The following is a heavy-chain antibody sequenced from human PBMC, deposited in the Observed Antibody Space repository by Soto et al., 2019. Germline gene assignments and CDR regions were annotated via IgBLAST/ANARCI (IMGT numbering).Heavy chain of an antibody. J-gene: IGHJ3*02. CDR1: GFTVSSNY. Sequence: EVQLVESGGGLVQPGGSLRLSCAASGFTVSSNYMSWVRQAPGKGLEWVSVIYSGGSTYYADSVKGRFTISRDNSKSTRYLQMNSLRAEDTAVYYCARAPRGGYFQFDIWGQGTMVTVSS. CDR2: IYSGGST. V-gene: IGHV3-66*01. CDR3: ARAPRGGYFQFDI. D-gene: IGHD5-12*01.